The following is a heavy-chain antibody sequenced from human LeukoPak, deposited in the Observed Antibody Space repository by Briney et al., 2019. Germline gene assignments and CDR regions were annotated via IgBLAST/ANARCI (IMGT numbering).Heavy chain of an antibody. CDR1: GGSFSGYY. V-gene: IGHV4-34*01. Sequence: SETLSLTCAVYGGSFSGYYWSWVRQPPGKGLEWIGEINHSGSTNYNPSLKSRVTISVDTSKNQFSLKLSSVTAADTAVYYCARGGYYYDSSGYWGAFDIWGQGTMVTVSS. D-gene: IGHD3-22*01. CDR3: ARGGYYYDSSGYWGAFDI. CDR2: INHSGST. J-gene: IGHJ3*02.